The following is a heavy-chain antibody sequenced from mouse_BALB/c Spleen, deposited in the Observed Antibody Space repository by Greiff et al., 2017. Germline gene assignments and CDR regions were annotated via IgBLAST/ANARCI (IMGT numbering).Heavy chain of an antibody. Sequence: EVKLMESGGGLVQPGGSLKLSCAASGFTFSSYGMSWVRQTPDKRLELVATINSNGGSTYYPDSVKGRFTISRDNAKNTLYLQMSSLKSEDTAMYYCARGVRRNYYAMDYWGQGTSVTVSS. D-gene: IGHD2-14*01. J-gene: IGHJ4*01. CDR1: GFTFSSYG. CDR3: ARGVRRNYYAMDY. CDR2: INSNGGST. V-gene: IGHV5-6-3*01.